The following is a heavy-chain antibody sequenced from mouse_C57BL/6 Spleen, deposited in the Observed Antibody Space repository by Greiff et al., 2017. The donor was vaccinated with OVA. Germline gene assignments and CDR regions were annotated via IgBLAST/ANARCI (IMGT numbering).Heavy chain of an antibody. Sequence: VKLVESGAELAKPGASVQLSCKASGYTFTSYWMHWVKQRPGQGLEWIGYINPSSGYTKYNQKFKDKATLTADKSSSTAYMQLSSLTYEDSAVYYCARTLSTVVVGFDYWGQGTTLTVSS. CDR3: ARTLSTVVVGFDY. V-gene: IGHV1-7*01. CDR1: GYTFTSYW. D-gene: IGHD1-1*01. CDR2: INPSSGYT. J-gene: IGHJ2*01.